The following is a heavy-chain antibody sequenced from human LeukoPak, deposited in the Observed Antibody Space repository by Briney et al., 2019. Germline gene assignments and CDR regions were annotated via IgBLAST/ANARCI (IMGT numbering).Heavy chain of an antibody. CDR2: IRQDGSVQ. D-gene: IGHD1/OR15-1a*01. CDR1: GFTFSSYW. V-gene: IGHV3-7*02. Sequence: VGSLRLSCAASGFTFSSYWMSWVRQAPGKGLEWVANIRQDGSVQNYVDSVKGRFTISRDNPKNSVYLQMSSLRAEDTAVYYCLVTTRSRGFDYWGQGTLVTVSS. J-gene: IGHJ4*02. CDR3: LVTTRSRGFDY.